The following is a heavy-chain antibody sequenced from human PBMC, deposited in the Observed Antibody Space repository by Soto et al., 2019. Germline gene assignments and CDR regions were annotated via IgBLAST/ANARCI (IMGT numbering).Heavy chain of an antibody. J-gene: IGHJ6*02. V-gene: IGHV3-9*01. Sequence: PGGSLRLSCAASGFTFDDYAMHWVRQAPGKGLEWVSGISWNSGSIGYADSVKGRFTISRDNAKNSLYLQMNSLRAEDTAVYYCASVRFLECLYPDVWGQGTTVTVSS. CDR2: ISWNSGSI. CDR3: ASVRFLECLYPDV. D-gene: IGHD3-3*01. CDR1: GFTFDDYA.